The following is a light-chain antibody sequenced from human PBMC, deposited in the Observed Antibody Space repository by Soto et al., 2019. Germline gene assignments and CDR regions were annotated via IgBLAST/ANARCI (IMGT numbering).Light chain of an antibody. J-gene: IGKJ4*01. CDR3: QHSDYWL. CDR1: QSASSH. Sequence: EIMLTQSPATLSLFPGERATLSCRASQSASSHLAWYQQKSGQAPRLVIYDASKRAPGIPARFSGSGSGTDFTLTISSLEPEDFAVYHCQHSDYWLFGGGTKVDIK. V-gene: IGKV3-11*01. CDR2: DAS.